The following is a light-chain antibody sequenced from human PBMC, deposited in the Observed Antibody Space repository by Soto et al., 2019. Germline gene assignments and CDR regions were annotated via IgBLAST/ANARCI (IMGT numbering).Light chain of an antibody. Sequence: QSVLTQPPSVSAAPGQKVTLSCSGSSSNIGSDYVSWYQQLPGTAPKLLIYENSERPSGIPDRFSGSKSGTSATLGITGLQTGDEADYYCGAWDSRLTGGVFGGGTKLTVL. J-gene: IGLJ2*01. V-gene: IGLV1-51*02. CDR2: ENS. CDR1: SSNIGSDY. CDR3: GAWDSRLTGGV.